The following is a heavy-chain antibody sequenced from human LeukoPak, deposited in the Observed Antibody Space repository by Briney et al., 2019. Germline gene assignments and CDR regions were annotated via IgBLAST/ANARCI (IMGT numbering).Heavy chain of an antibody. J-gene: IGHJ5*02. Sequence: GGSLRLSCAASGFTFSSYAMSWVRQAPGKGLEWVSAISGSGSTYYADSVKGRFTISRDNSKNTLYLQMNSLRAEDTAVYYCAKGGVVVAARWFDPWGQGTLVTVSS. CDR3: AKGGVVVAARWFDP. CDR2: ISGSGST. CDR1: GFTFSSYA. V-gene: IGHV3-23*01. D-gene: IGHD2-15*01.